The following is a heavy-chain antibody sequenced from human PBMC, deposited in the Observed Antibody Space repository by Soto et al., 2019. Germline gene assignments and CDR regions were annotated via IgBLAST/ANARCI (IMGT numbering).Heavy chain of an antibody. Sequence: EVQLVESGGGLVQPGGSLRLSCAASGFTFRNYWMGWVRQTPDKGLEWVANIKPDGSDKYYVDSVKGRFTISRDNAKNSLYLQMNSLRAEDTAVYYCARENYFDYWGQGTLVTVS. V-gene: IGHV3-7*01. J-gene: IGHJ4*02. CDR1: GFTFRNYW. CDR3: ARENYFDY. CDR2: IKPDGSDK.